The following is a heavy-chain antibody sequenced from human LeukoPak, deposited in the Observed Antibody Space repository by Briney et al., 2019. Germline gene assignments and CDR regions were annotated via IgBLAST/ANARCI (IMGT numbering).Heavy chain of an antibody. CDR2: IRYDGRNK. V-gene: IGHV3-30*02. D-gene: IGHD4-17*01. CDR1: GFTFSSYG. Sequence: GGSLRLSCAASGFTFSSYGMHWVRQAPGKGLEWVAFIRYDGRNKYYADSVKGRFTISRDNSKNTLCLQMNSLRAEDTAVYYCAKEIWPTVTTPGHTHFDYWGQGTLVTVSS. CDR3: AKEIWPTVTTPGHTHFDY. J-gene: IGHJ4*02.